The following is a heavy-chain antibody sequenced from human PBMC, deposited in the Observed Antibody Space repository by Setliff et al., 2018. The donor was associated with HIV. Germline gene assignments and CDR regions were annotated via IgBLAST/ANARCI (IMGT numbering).Heavy chain of an antibody. Sequence: KPSETLSLTCAVSGGSISSSNWWSWVRQPPGKGLEWIGEIYHSGITNYNPSLKSRVTISVDKSKNQFSLKLSSVTAADTAVYYCARGLTMTTVTGGGSWFDPWGQGTLVTVSS. J-gene: IGHJ5*02. CDR2: IYHSGIT. CDR3: ARGLTMTTVTGGGSWFDP. CDR1: GGSISSSNW. D-gene: IGHD4-17*01. V-gene: IGHV4-4*02.